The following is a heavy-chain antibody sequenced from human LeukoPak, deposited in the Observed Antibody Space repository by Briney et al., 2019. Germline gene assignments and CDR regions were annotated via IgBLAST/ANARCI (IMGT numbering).Heavy chain of an antibody. CDR2: INHSGST. CDR1: GGSISTSNYY. D-gene: IGHD3-10*01. V-gene: IGHV4-39*07. Sequence: SETLSLTCTVSGGSISTSNYYWTWIRQPPGKGLEWIGEINHSGSTNYNPSLKSRVTISVDTSKNQFSLKLSSVTAADTAVYYCARVRYYYGSGSYSGFAFDIWGQGTMVTVSS. CDR3: ARVRYYYGSGSYSGFAFDI. J-gene: IGHJ3*02.